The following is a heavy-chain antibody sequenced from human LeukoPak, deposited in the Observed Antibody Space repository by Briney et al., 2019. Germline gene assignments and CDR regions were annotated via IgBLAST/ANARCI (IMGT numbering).Heavy chain of an antibody. J-gene: IGHJ5*02. V-gene: IGHV3-48*03. CDR2: ISNGGSTI. CDR1: GFTFSNYE. Sequence: PGGSLRLSCAASGFTFSNYEMNWVRQAPGKGLEWISYISNGGSTIYYANSVRGRFTISRDNAKNSLYLQMNSLRVEDTAVYYCARCEFTYGKSNWFDPWGQGTLVTVSS. CDR3: ARCEFTYGKSNWFDP. D-gene: IGHD5-18*01.